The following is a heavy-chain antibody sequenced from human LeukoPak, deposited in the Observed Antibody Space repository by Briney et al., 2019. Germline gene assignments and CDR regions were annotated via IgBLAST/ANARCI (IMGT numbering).Heavy chain of an antibody. V-gene: IGHV3-23*01. D-gene: IGHD5-18*01. CDR1: GFTFSSYA. CDR3: ATEYSYGLDY. CDR2: IRGSGGST. J-gene: IGHJ4*02. Sequence: GGSLRLSCAASGFTFSSYAMSWVRQAPGKGLEWVSAIRGSGGSTYYADSVKGRFTISRDNSKNTLYLQMSSLRAEDTAVYYCATEYSYGLDYWGQGTLVTVSS.